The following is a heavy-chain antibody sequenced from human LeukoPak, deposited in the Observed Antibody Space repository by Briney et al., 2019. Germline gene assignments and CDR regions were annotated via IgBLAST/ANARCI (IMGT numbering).Heavy chain of an antibody. CDR1: GFTFSSYS. CDR2: ISSSSSYI. J-gene: IGHJ3*02. D-gene: IGHD5-18*01. V-gene: IGHV3-21*01. Sequence: PGGSLRLSCAASGFTFSSYSMNWVRQAPGKGLEWVSSISSSSSYIYYADSVKGRFPISRDNAKNSLYLQMNSLRAEDTAVYYCARGSVDTDAFDIWGQGTMVTVSS. CDR3: ARGSVDTDAFDI.